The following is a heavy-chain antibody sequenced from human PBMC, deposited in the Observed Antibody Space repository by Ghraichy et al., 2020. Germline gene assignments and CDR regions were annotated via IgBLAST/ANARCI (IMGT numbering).Heavy chain of an antibody. CDR2: IYFSGNT. V-gene: IGHV4-39*01. D-gene: IGHD3-22*01. Sequence: SLSLTCTVSGDTITSASYYWGWIRQPPGKGLEWMGSIYFSGNTYYNPSLKSRVTVSVDTSKNQFSLMLRSVTAADTALYYCARQHFDSSGYYFPYFDYWGQGALVTVSS. J-gene: IGHJ4*02. CDR1: GDTITSASYY. CDR3: ARQHFDSSGYYFPYFDY.